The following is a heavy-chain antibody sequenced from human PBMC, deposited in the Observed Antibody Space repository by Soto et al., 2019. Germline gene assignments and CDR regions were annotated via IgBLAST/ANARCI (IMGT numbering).Heavy chain of an antibody. Sequence: QVQLQESGPGLVKPSETLSLTCTVSGGSISGYYWGWIRQPPGKGLEWIGYIYYSGSSNYNPSLKSRVTISVDTSKNQFSLKLSSVTAADTAVYYCARHGNWNDLGGWFDPWGQGTLVTVSS. V-gene: IGHV4-59*08. CDR2: IYYSGSS. J-gene: IGHJ5*02. CDR1: GGSISGYY. D-gene: IGHD1-1*01. CDR3: ARHGNWNDLGGWFDP.